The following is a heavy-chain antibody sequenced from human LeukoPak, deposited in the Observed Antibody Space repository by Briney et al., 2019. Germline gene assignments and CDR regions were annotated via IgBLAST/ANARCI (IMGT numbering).Heavy chain of an antibody. CDR2: INHSGST. CDR3: ARFPYCSSTSCHVAGFDY. D-gene: IGHD2-2*01. J-gene: IGHJ4*02. V-gene: IGHV4-34*01. Sequence: SETLSLTCAVYGGSFSGHYWSWIRQPPGKGLEWIGEINHSGSTNYNPSLKSRVTISVDTSKNQFSLKLSSVTAADTAVYYCARFPYCSSTSCHVAGFDYWGQGTLVTVSS. CDR1: GGSFSGHY.